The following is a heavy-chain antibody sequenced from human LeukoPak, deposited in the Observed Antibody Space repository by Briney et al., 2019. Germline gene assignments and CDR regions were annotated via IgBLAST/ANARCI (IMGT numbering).Heavy chain of an antibody. Sequence: SETQSLTCTVSGGSISSSSYYWGWIRQPPGKGLEWIGSIYYIGSTYYNPSLKSRVTISVDTSKNQFSLKLSSVTAADTAVYYCARRDYYGDYGAFDIWGQGTMVTVSS. D-gene: IGHD4-17*01. CDR3: ARRDYYGDYGAFDI. CDR2: IYYIGST. J-gene: IGHJ3*02. V-gene: IGHV4-39*01. CDR1: GGSISSSSYY.